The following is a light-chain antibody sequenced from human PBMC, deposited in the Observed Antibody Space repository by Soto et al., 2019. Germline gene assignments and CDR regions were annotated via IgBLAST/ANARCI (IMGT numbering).Light chain of an antibody. CDR1: QIISSW. V-gene: IGKV1-5*03. CDR3: QQYNSYPFT. CDR2: KAS. J-gene: IGKJ2*01. Sequence: DIQMTQSPSTLSASVGDSVTITCRASQIISSWLAWYQQKPGKAPKLLMYKASDLETGVPSRFSGSGSGTEFTLTISSLQPDDFATYYCQQYNSYPFTFGQGTKLEIK.